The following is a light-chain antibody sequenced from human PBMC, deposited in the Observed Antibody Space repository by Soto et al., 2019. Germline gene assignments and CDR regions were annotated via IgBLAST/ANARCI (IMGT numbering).Light chain of an antibody. CDR2: KAS. CDR3: QQYYHYPPT. CDR1: QSISSW. J-gene: IGKJ4*01. V-gene: IGKV1-5*03. Sequence: DIQMTQSPSTLSASVGDRVTITCRASQSISSWLAWYQQKPGKAPKLLIYKASSLEGGVPSRFSRSGTGTEFTLTITCQQPDAVPTYHCQQYYHYPPTFRGANKLEI.